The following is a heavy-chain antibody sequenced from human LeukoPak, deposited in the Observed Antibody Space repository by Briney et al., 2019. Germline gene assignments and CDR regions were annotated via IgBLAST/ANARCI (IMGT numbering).Heavy chain of an antibody. D-gene: IGHD3-9*01. V-gene: IGHV3-7*03. CDR3: AGGTGFIIKD. CDR2: IRQDGSEK. CDR1: GFTFSSYW. Sequence: PGGSLRLSCEASGFTFSSYWMTWVRQAPGKGLEWVANIRQDGSEKYYVDSVKGRFTISRDNAKNSLYLQMNSLRAEDTAMYYCAGGTGFIIKDWGQGTLVTVSS. J-gene: IGHJ4*02.